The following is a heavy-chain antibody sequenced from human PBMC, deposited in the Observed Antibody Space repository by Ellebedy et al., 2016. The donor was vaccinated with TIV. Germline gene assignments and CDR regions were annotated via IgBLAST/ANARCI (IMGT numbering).Heavy chain of an antibody. CDR2: IIPIFGTA. CDR3: AREPYSGSYYGYYYYGMDV. V-gene: IGHV1-69*13. CDR1: GYTFTGYY. J-gene: IGHJ6*02. D-gene: IGHD1-26*01. Sequence: SVKVSCXASGYTFTGYYMHWVRQAPGQGLEWMGGIIPIFGTANYAQKFQGRVTITADESTSTAYMELSSLRSEDTAVYYCAREPYSGSYYGYYYYGMDVWGQGTTVTVSS.